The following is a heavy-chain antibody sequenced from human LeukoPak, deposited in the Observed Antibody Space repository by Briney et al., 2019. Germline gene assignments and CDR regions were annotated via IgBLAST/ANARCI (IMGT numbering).Heavy chain of an antibody. CDR1: GGSISSYY. J-gene: IGHJ4*02. Sequence: KPSETLSLTCTVSGGSISSYYWSWIRQPPGKGLEWIGYIYYSGSTNYNPSLKSRVTISVDTSKNQFSLKLSSVTAADTAVYYCARLGGAVWGVYYFDYWGQGTLVTVSS. CDR3: ARLGGAVWGVYYFDY. V-gene: IGHV4-59*08. D-gene: IGHD3-10*01. CDR2: IYYSGST.